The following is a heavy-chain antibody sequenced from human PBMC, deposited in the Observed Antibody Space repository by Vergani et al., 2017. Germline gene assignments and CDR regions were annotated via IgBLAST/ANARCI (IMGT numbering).Heavy chain of an antibody. CDR2: IYHSGST. Sequence: QLQLQESGPGLVKPSQTLSLTCAVSGGSISSGGYSWSWIRQPPGKGLEWIGYIYHSGSTYYNPSLKSRVTISVDRSKNQFSLKLSSVTAADTAVYYCARGTRIAARPGYYYYYMDVWGKGTTVTVSS. CDR1: GGSISSGGYS. J-gene: IGHJ6*03. V-gene: IGHV4-30-2*01. D-gene: IGHD6-6*01. CDR3: ARGTRIAARPGYYYYYMDV.